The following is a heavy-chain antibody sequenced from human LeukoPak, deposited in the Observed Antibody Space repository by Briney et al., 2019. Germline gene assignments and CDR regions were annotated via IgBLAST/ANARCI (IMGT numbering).Heavy chain of an antibody. Sequence: PSETLSLTCAVYGGSFSGYYWSWIRQPPGKGLEWIGEIYHSGSTNYNPSLKSRVTISVDKSKNQFSLKLSSVTAADTAVYYCARTYCSSTSCPPNYWGQGTLVTVSS. CDR2: IYHSGST. D-gene: IGHD2-2*01. V-gene: IGHV4-34*01. CDR1: GGSFSGYY. CDR3: ARTYCSSTSCPPNY. J-gene: IGHJ4*02.